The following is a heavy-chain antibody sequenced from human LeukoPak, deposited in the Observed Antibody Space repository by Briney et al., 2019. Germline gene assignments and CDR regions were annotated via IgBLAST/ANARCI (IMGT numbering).Heavy chain of an antibody. CDR3: AKLMGYYYDSSGYPFDY. V-gene: IGHV3-23*01. CDR2: ISGSGGST. D-gene: IGHD3-22*01. Sequence: PGGSLRLSCAASGFTFSSYAMSWVRQAPGKGLEWVSAISGSGGSTYYADSVKGRFTISRDNSKNTLYLQMNSLRAEDTAVYYCAKLMGYYYDSSGYPFDYWGQGTLVTVSS. J-gene: IGHJ4*02. CDR1: GFTFSSYA.